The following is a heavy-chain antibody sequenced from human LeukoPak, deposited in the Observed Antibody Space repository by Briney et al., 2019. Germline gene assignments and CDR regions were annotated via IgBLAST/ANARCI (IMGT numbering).Heavy chain of an antibody. Sequence: PSETLSLTCTVYGGSISSSSYYWGWIRQPPGKGLEWIGSIYYSGSTYYNPSLKSRVTISVDTSKNQFSLKLSSVTAADTAVYYCEAAGNALFDYWGQGTLVTVSS. CDR2: IYYSGST. D-gene: IGHD6-13*01. CDR3: EAAGNALFDY. CDR1: GGSISSSSYY. J-gene: IGHJ4*02. V-gene: IGHV4-39*01.